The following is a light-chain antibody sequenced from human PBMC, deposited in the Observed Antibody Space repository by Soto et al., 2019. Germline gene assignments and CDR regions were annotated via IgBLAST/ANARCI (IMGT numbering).Light chain of an antibody. J-gene: IGLJ1*01. V-gene: IGLV1-44*01. CDR2: SNN. CDR3: AAWDDSLNGYV. CDR1: SSNIGDNA. Sequence: QSVLTHPPSASGTPGQRVTISCSGSSSNIGDNAVNWYQQLPGTAPKLLIYSNNQRPSGVPDRFSGSKSGTSASLAISGLQSEDEADYYCAAWDDSLNGYVFGTGTKLT.